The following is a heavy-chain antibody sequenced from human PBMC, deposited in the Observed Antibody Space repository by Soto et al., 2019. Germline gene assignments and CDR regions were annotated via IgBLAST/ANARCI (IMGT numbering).Heavy chain of an antibody. CDR1: GYTFTAYA. J-gene: IGHJ4*02. D-gene: IGHD3-16*01. CDR2: INAGNGNT. CDR3: AGWAISPLGGLRGAFDY. V-gene: IGHV1-3*05. Sequence: QVQLVQSGAEEKKPGASVKVSCQASGYTFTAYAIHWVRQAPGQRLEWMGWINAGNGNTRYLQKSQTRITITRDTSASTAYMELSSLTLADAAVDYGAGWAISPLGGLRGAFDYGGQGNRVAVSS.